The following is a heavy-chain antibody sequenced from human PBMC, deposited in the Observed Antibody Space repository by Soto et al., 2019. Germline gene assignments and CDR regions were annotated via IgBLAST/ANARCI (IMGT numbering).Heavy chain of an antibody. D-gene: IGHD6-19*01. CDR3: ARVQRVAVSAYYYYYYGMDV. CDR1: GGSLSGYY. J-gene: IGHJ6*02. CDR2: IYHNGGT. Sequence: SETLSLTCTVSGGSLSGYYWTWIRQPPGKGLEWIGYIYHNGGTSYNPSLKSRVSISLDRSRNQFSLKLTSVTAADTAVYYCARVQRVAVSAYYYYYYGMDVWGQGTTVTVSS. V-gene: IGHV4-59*12.